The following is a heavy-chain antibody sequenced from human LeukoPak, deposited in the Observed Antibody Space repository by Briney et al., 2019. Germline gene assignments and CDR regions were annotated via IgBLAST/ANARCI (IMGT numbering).Heavy chain of an antibody. J-gene: IGHJ4*02. CDR2: IYYSGST. V-gene: IGHV4-59*01. D-gene: IGHD5-18*01. CDR3: ARGAWSYGLDF. CDR1: GGSISSYY. Sequence: SETLSLTCTVSGGSISSYYWSWIRQPPGKGLGWIGYIYYSGSTNYNPSLKSRVTISVDTSKNQSSLKLSSVTAADTAVYYCARGAWSYGLDFWGQGTLVTVSS.